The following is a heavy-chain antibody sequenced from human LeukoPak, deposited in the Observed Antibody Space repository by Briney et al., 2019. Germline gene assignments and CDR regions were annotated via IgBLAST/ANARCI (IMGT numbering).Heavy chain of an antibody. CDR2: ISSSGGNT. J-gene: IGHJ5*02. CDR3: ARGGFYNWFDP. Sequence: PGGSLRLSCAASGFTFSAYGITWVRQAPGKGLEWVSTISSSGGNTHYADSVKGRFAISRDNSRNTVYLHINSLGAEDTAVYYCARGGFYNWFDPWGQGTLVTVSS. V-gene: IGHV3-23*01. CDR1: GFTFSAYG.